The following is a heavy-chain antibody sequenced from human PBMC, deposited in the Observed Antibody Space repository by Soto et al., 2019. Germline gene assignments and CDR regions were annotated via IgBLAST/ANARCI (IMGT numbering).Heavy chain of an antibody. V-gene: IGHV3-30-3*01. CDR1: GFTFSSYA. CDR3: ARDLSAAGQFDY. D-gene: IGHD6-13*01. CDR2: ISYDGSNK. J-gene: IGHJ4*02. Sequence: QVQLVESGGGVVQPGRSLRLSCAASGFTFSSYAMHWVRQAPGKGLEWGAVISYDGSNKYYADSVKGRFTISRDNSKNTLYLQMNSLRAEDTAVYYCARDLSAAGQFDYCGQGTLVTVSS.